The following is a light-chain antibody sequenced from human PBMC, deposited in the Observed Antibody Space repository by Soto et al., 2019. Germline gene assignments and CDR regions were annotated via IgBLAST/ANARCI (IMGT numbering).Light chain of an antibody. CDR1: QDIRNR. CDR3: QQASILPVT. Sequence: DIEMTQSPSFVSASVGNRVTITCRASQDIRNRLAWYQQIPGKAPKLLVYSASTLHSGVPSRFSGSGSGTDFTLTISSLQPEDSATYYCQQASILPVTFGAGTKVEIK. J-gene: IGKJ4*01. CDR2: SAS. V-gene: IGKV1-12*01.